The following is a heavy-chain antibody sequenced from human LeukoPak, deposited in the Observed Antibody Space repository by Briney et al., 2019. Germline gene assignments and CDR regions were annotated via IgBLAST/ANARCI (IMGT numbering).Heavy chain of an antibody. D-gene: IGHD1-26*01. CDR1: GFTFSNVW. Sequence: GGSLRLSCAATGFTFSNVWMSWVRQAPGKGLEWVSYISSSGSTIYYADSVKGRFTISRDNAKNSLYLQMNSLGAEDTAVYYCARALTPGATLGYYYGMDAWGQGTLVTVSS. CDR2: ISSSGSTI. CDR3: ARALTPGATLGYYYGMDA. J-gene: IGHJ6*02. V-gene: IGHV3-11*01.